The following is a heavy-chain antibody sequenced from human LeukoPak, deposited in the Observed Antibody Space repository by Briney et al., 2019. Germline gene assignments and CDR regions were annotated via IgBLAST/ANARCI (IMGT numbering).Heavy chain of an antibody. V-gene: IGHV1-46*01. CDR3: ARWGSGSYNIDY. J-gene: IGHJ4*02. D-gene: IGHD1-26*01. CDR1: GYTFTSYY. CDR2: IYPSGGST. Sequence: ASVTVSCTAPGYTFTSYYIHWVRQAPGQGLEWMGIIYPSGGSTSYAQKFQGRVTMTRDTSTSTVYMELSSLRSEDTAVYYCARWGSGSYNIDYWGQGTLVTVSS.